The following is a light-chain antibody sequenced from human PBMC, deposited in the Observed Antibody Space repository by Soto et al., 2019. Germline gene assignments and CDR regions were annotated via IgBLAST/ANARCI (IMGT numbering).Light chain of an antibody. CDR1: QSISSY. CDR2: TAS. V-gene: IGKV1-39*01. CDR3: QQSYNTPHT. Sequence: DIQMTQSPSSLFASVGDRVTITCRASQSISSYLNWYQQKPGKAPKLLIYTASSLHSGVPSRFSGSGFEAVFTLTISSLQPEDFATYYCQQSYNTPHTFGQGTRLEIK. J-gene: IGKJ2*01.